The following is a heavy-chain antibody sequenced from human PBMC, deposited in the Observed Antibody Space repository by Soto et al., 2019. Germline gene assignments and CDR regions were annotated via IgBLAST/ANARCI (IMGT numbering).Heavy chain of an antibody. V-gene: IGHV4-4*02. D-gene: IGHD3-3*01. CDR1: GYGPYW. CDR3: ATQTISYIWDV. Sequence: QVQLQESGPGLVKPSETLSLTCTVSGYGPYWWTWVRQPPGKGLEWIGEVSRDGTTNHNNPSLKSRVTMSMDMSKHPLSLPLNSVTAADTVQYYCATQTISYIWDVWGQGTTVTVSS. CDR2: VSRDGTT. J-gene: IGHJ6*02.